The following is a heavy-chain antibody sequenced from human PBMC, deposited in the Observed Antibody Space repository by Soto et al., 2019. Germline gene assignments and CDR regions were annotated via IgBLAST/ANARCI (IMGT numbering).Heavy chain of an antibody. J-gene: IGHJ6*02. CDR2: MNPNIDNT. CDR3: ATGIAAAEYYYYGMGV. CDR1: GYTFTSYD. D-gene: IGHD6-13*01. V-gene: IGHV1-8*01. Sequence: ASVKFSCKASGYTFTSYDIIWVRQATGQGLEWMGWMNPNIDNTGYAQKFQGRVTMTRNTSIRTAYMELSSLRSEDTAVYYCATGIAAAEYYYYGMGVWGQGTTVTVSS.